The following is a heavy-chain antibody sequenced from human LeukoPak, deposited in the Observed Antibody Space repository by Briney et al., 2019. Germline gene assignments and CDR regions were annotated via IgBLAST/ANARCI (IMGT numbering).Heavy chain of an antibody. Sequence: EASVKVSCKASGYTFTSYDINWVRQATGQGLEWMGWMNPNSGNTGYAQKFQGRVTMTRNTSISTAYMELSSLRSEDTAVYYCATTYYDFWSGYYNWFDPWGQGTLVTVSS. CDR2: MNPNSGNT. CDR3: ATTYYDFWSGYYNWFDP. CDR1: GYTFTSYD. D-gene: IGHD3-3*01. J-gene: IGHJ5*02. V-gene: IGHV1-8*02.